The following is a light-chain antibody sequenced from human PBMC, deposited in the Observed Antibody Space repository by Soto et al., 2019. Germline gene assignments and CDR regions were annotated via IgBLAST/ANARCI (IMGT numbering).Light chain of an antibody. Sequence: DIQVTQSPSSVSASVGDRVTITCRASQDIAAYLAWYQHKPGRAPELPIHAASSLQSGVPSRFSGSGSGTEFTLTISSLQPDDFATYYCQQYNSYSRTFGQGTKVDIK. V-gene: IGKV1-16*01. CDR2: AAS. J-gene: IGKJ1*01. CDR3: QQYNSYSRT. CDR1: QDIAAY.